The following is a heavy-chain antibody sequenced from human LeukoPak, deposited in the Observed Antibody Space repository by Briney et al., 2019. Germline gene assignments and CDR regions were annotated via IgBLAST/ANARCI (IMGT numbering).Heavy chain of an antibody. CDR2: IRSKAYGETA. D-gene: IGHD1-1*01. CDR1: GFTFGDYA. V-gene: IGHV3-49*03. J-gene: IGHJ4*02. Sequence: GGSLRLSCTASGFTFGDYAMSWIRQAPGKGLEWVGFIRSKAYGETADYAASVKGRFTISRDDAKAIAYLQMNSLKTEDTAVYHCTRDRGAYNLYDYWGQGTLVTVSS. CDR3: TRDRGAYNLYDY.